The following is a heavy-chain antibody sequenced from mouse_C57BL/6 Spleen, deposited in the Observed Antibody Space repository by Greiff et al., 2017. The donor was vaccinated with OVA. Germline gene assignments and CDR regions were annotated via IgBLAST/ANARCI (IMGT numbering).Heavy chain of an antibody. J-gene: IGHJ4*01. Sequence: QVQLQQPGTELVKPGASVKLSCKASGYTFTSYWMHWVKQRPGQGLEWIGNINPSNGGTNYNEKFKSKATLTVDKSSSTAYMQLSSLTSEDSAVYYCAIYYYGSSPYYYAMDYWGQGTSGTVAS. CDR3: AIYYYGSSPYYYAMDY. V-gene: IGHV1-53*01. CDR2: INPSNGGT. D-gene: IGHD1-1*01. CDR1: GYTFTSYW.